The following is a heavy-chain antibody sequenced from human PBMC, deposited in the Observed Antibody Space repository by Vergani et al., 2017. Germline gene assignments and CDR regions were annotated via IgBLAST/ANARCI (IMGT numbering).Heavy chain of an antibody. D-gene: IGHD2-21*01. CDR2: ISGSGVSA. V-gene: IGHV3-23*04. CDR1: GFALNRHA. Sequence: VQLVESGGGVVQPGTSLRLSCVVSGFALNRHAMYWVRQAPGKGLEWVSGISGSGVSAYYTDSVKGRFTISRDNSKNLLFLQMNNLRTEDTAIYYCAKQYCVSGNYLFGNWGQGTLVTVSS. J-gene: IGHJ4*02. CDR3: AKQYCVSGNYLFGN.